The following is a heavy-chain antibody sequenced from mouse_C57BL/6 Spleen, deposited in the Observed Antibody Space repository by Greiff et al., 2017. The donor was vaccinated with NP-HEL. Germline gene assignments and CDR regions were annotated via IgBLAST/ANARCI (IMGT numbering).Heavy chain of an antibody. CDR2: ISDGGSYT. J-gene: IGHJ4*01. CDR1: GFTFSSYA. V-gene: IGHV5-4*01. CDR3: ARDPRDYYAMDY. Sequence: EVQGVESGGGLVKPGGSLKLSCAASGFTFSSYALSWVRQTPEKRLEWVATISDGGSYTYYPDNVKGRFTISRDNAKNNLYLQMSHLKSEDTAMYYCARDPRDYYAMDYWGQGTSVTVSS.